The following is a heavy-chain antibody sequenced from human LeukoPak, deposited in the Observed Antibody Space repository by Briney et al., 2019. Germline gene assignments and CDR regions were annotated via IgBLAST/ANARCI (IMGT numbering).Heavy chain of an antibody. D-gene: IGHD2-8*01. Sequence: PGGSLRLSCAVSGFTFSDYYMSWIRQAPGKGLEWVSYISSSGSTIYYADSVKGRFTISRDNAKNSLYLQMNSLRAEDTAVYYCAKGDPSNIVLMVYGHPFDYWGQGTLVTVSS. CDR1: GFTFSDYY. CDR2: ISSSGSTI. CDR3: AKGDPSNIVLMVYGHPFDY. J-gene: IGHJ4*02. V-gene: IGHV3-11*01.